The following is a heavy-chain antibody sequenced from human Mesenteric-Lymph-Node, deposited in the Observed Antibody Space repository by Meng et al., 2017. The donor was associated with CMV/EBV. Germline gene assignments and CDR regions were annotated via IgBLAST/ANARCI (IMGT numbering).Heavy chain of an antibody. J-gene: IGHJ6*02. CDR1: GFTFSSYW. Sequence: GESLKISCAASGFTFSSYWMSWVRQAPGKGLEWVANIKQDGSGKYYVDSVKGRFTISRDNAKNSLYLQMNSLRAEDTAVYYCARGYYGSGSYSFSFYYGMDVWGQGTTVTVSS. CDR3: ARGYYGSGSYSFSFYYGMDV. D-gene: IGHD3-10*01. CDR2: IKQDGSGK. V-gene: IGHV3-7*01.